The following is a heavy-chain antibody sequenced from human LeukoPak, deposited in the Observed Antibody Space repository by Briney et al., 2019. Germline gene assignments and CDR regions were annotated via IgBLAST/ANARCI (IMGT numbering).Heavy chain of an antibody. V-gene: IGHV3-7*01. CDR1: GFIFTDSW. D-gene: IGHD3-22*01. CDR2: IKYDGIDT. CDR3: ARYFDSSGHFDY. J-gene: IGHJ4*02. Sequence: GGSLRLSFAASGFIFTDSWMNWVRQAPGKGLEWVAMIKYDGIDTQYLDSVKGRFTISRDNAKNSLYLEMNSLRAEDTAVYYCARYFDSSGHFDYWGQGTLVTVSS.